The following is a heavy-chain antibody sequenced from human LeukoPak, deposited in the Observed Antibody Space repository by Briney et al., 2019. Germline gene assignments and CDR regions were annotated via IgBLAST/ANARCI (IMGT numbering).Heavy chain of an antibody. Sequence: GGSLRLSCAASGFTFSSYSMNWVRQAPGKGLEWVSSISSSSSYIYYADSVKGRFTISRDNAKNSLYLQMNSLRAEDTAVYYCAKTGDGYNLLDYWGQGTLVTVSS. D-gene: IGHD5-24*01. CDR1: GFTFSSYS. V-gene: IGHV3-21*01. CDR2: ISSSSSYI. CDR3: AKTGDGYNLLDY. J-gene: IGHJ4*02.